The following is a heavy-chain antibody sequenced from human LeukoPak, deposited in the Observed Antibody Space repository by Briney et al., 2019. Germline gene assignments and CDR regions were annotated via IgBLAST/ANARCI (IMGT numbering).Heavy chain of an antibody. CDR3: AREGGSYRPLDY. J-gene: IGHJ4*02. CDR2: VNLQGGT. Sequence: SETLSLTCTVSGGSITQTNWTWVRQPPGKGLEWIGEVNLQGGTNYNPSLLRRVAISVDTSANHVSLQMTSVTAADTAVYYCAREGGSYRPLDYSGQGTLVTVSS. D-gene: IGHD3-16*02. V-gene: IGHV4-4*02. CDR1: GGSITQTNW.